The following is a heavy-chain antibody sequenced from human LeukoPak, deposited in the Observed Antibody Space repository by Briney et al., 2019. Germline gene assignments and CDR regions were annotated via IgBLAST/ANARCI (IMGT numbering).Heavy chain of an antibody. D-gene: IGHD1-26*01. J-gene: IGHJ4*02. CDR1: GYSISSGYY. V-gene: IGHV4-38-2*02. Sequence: SETLSLTCTVSGYSISSGYYWGWIRQPPGKGLEWIGSIYHSGSTYYNPSLKSRVTISVDTSKNQFSLKLSSVTAADTAVYYCARVWGPIVVWGQETLVTVSS. CDR2: IYHSGST. CDR3: ARVWGPIVV.